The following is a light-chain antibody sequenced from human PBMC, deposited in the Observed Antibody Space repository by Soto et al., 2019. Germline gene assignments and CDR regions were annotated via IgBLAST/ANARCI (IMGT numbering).Light chain of an antibody. Sequence: EIVLTQSPGTLSLSPGERATLSCRASQSVSSSYLAWYQQKPGQAPRLLIYGASSRATVIPDRFSGSGSGTDFTLTISRLEPEDFAVYYCQQYGRHGYTFGQGTKLEIK. CDR1: QSVSSSY. CDR2: GAS. J-gene: IGKJ2*01. CDR3: QQYGRHGYT. V-gene: IGKV3-20*01.